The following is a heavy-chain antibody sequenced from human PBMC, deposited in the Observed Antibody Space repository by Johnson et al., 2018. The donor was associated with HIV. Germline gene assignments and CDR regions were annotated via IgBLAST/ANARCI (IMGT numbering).Heavy chain of an antibody. Sequence: VQLVESGGGLVKPGGSLRLSCAASGFTFSSYAMHWVRQAPGKGLEWVAVISYDGSNKYYADSVKGRFTISRDNSKNTLYLQMNSLRAEETAVYYCAKMGEQRGGIGDAFDIWGQGTMVTVSS. CDR3: AKMGEQRGGIGDAFDI. CDR1: GFTFSSYA. CDR2: ISYDGSNK. J-gene: IGHJ3*02. V-gene: IGHV3-30-3*02. D-gene: IGHD3-16*01.